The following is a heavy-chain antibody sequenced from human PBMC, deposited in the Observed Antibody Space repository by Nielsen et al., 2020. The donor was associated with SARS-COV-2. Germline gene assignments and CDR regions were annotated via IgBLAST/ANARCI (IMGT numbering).Heavy chain of an antibody. CDR3: AKDITVADDASDI. CDR2: IKQDGSEK. CDR1: GFTFSSYW. D-gene: IGHD6-19*01. Sequence: GGSLRLSCAASGFTFSSYWMSWVRQAPGKGLEWVANIKQDGSEKYYVDSVKGRFTISRDNAKNLLYLQMNSLRPEDTAVYYCAKDITVADDASDIWGQGTMVTVSS. V-gene: IGHV3-7*01. J-gene: IGHJ3*02.